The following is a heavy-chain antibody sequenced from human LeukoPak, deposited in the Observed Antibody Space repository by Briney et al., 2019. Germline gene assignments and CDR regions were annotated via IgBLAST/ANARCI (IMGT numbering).Heavy chain of an antibody. Sequence: GGSLRLSCAASGFTFSSYAMSWVRQAPGKGLEWVSAISGSGGSTYYADSVKGRFTISRDNSKNTLYLQMNSLRAEDTAVYYCRAKLGYCSGGSCHSGPHSYYYGMDVWGKGATVTVSS. J-gene: IGHJ6*04. V-gene: IGHV3-23*01. CDR2: ISGSGGST. CDR1: GFTFSSYA. D-gene: IGHD2-15*01. CDR3: RAKLGYCSGGSCHSGPHSYYYGMDV.